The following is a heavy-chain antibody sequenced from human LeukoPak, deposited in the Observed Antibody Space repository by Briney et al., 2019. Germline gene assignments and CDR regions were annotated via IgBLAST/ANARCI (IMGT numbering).Heavy chain of an antibody. V-gene: IGHV3-7*05. CDR1: GFTFSSCW. CDR3: ARAVGGVVPASTFDY. Sequence: GGSLRLSCAASGFTFSSCWMSWVRQAPGKGLEWVANIKQDGSETYYVASVKGRFTISRDNTKNSLYLQMNSLRAEDTAVYYCARAVGGVVPASTFDYWGQGTLVTVSS. J-gene: IGHJ4*02. D-gene: IGHD2-2*01. CDR2: IKQDGSET.